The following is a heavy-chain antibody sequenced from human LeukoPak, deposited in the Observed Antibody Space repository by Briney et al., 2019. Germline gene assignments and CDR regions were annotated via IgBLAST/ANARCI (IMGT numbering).Heavy chain of an antibody. D-gene: IGHD3-22*01. J-gene: IGHJ4*02. V-gene: IGHV4-59*08. CDR3: ARRDAYDSSGTLFDY. CDR2: IYYSGST. Sequence: SETLSLTCTVSGGSISSYYWSWIRHPPGKGLEWIVYIYYSGSTNYNPSLKSRVTISIDTSKNQFSLKLSSVTAADTAVYYCARRDAYDSSGTLFDYWGQGTLVTVSS. CDR1: GGSISSYY.